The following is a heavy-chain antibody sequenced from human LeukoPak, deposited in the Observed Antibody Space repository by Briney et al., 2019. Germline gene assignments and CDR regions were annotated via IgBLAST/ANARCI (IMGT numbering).Heavy chain of an antibody. D-gene: IGHD6-19*01. CDR1: GGSSSGYN. J-gene: IGHJ4*02. Sequence: HSETLSLTCAVYGGSSSGYNWCWTRHPPGKGLEWIGYIYYSGSTNYNTSLKSRVTISVDTSKNQFSLKLSSVTAADTAVDYCARDRLDSSGCFRGYYWGQGTLVTVSS. CDR2: IYYSGST. CDR3: ARDRLDSSGCFRGYY. V-gene: IGHV4-59*01.